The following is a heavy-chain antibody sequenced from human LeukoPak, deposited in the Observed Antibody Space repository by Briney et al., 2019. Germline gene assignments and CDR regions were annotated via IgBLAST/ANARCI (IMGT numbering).Heavy chain of an antibody. J-gene: IGHJ4*02. CDR1: GFTFSSYG. CDR2: IRYDGSNK. D-gene: IGHD3-10*01. V-gene: IGHV3-30*02. Sequence: GGSLRLSCAASGFTFSSYGMHWVRQAPGKGLEWVAFIRYDGSNKYYADSVKGRFTISRDNSKNTLYLQMNSLRAEDTAVYYCAKDCVWFGELLNYFDYWGQGTLVTVSS. CDR3: AKDCVWFGELLNYFDY.